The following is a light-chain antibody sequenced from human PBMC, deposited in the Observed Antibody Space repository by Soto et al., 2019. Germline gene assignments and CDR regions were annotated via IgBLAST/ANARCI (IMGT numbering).Light chain of an antibody. V-gene: IGLV4-69*01. CDR1: SGHSSYA. CDR2: LNNDGIH. J-gene: IGLJ2*01. Sequence: QSVLTQSPSASASLGASVKLTCTLSSGHSSYAIAWHQKQPGKRPRYLMDLNNDGIHTKGDGIPDRFSGSSSGAERYLIISSLQSEDEADYYCQTWGTGFQVFGGGTKVTVL. CDR3: QTWGTGFQV.